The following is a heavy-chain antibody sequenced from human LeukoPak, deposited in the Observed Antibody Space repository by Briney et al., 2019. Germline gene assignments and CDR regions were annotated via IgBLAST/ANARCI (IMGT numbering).Heavy chain of an antibody. CDR1: GGSFSGYY. J-gene: IGHJ4*02. Sequence: KPSETLSLTCAVYGGSFSGYYWSWIRQPAGKGLEWIGRIYNTGSTNYNPSLKSRVTISVDTSKNQFSLKLTSVTAADTAVYYCARDPRYYGSGSYSGSDFWGQGALVTVSS. V-gene: IGHV4-4*07. CDR3: ARDPRYYGSGSYSGSDF. CDR2: IYNTGST. D-gene: IGHD3-10*01.